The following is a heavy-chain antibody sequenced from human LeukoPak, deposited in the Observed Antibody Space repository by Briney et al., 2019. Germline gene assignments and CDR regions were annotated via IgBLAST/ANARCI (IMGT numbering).Heavy chain of an antibody. CDR2: IYYSGST. CDR1: GGSISSYS. D-gene: IGHD3-16*01. V-gene: IGHV4-59*01. J-gene: IGHJ4*02. CDR3: ARTRPYEDVWGSYRPPWSYYFDY. Sequence: SETLSLTCTVSGGSISSYSWSWIRQPPGKGLEWIGYIYYSGSTNYNPSLKSRVTISVDTSKNQFSLKLSSVTAADTAVYYCARTRPYEDVWGSYRPPWSYYFDYWGQGTLVTVSS.